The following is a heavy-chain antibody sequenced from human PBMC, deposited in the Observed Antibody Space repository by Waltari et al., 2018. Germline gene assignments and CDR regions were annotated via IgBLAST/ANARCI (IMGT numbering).Heavy chain of an antibody. CDR3: TRDLYGSGGDWFDP. Sequence: HLAESGGGLVKPGGSLRLTCTPSGFGFSDSDMHWVRQAPGGGLEWVSSIGGGSRTYTFYADSVKGRFTISRDNAKNSLYLQMNSLRAGDSAVYYCTRDLYGSGGDWFDPWGQGTLVSVSS. CDR1: GFGFSDSD. CDR2: IGGGSRTYT. J-gene: IGHJ5*02. D-gene: IGHD3-10*01. V-gene: IGHV3-21*03.